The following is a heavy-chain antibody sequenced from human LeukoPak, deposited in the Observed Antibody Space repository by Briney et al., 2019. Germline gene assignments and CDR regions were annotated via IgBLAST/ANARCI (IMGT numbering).Heavy chain of an antibody. J-gene: IGHJ1*01. D-gene: IGHD3-22*01. CDR2: ITSSGGTM. V-gene: IGHV3-23*01. CDR3: AREKRATMIVVAITGYFQH. Sequence: GGSLRLSCAASGFTFSSYAISWVRQAPGKGLEWVSTITSSGGTMFYAASVKGRFTVSRDNPKNTLYLQMNSLRAEDTAVYYCAREKRATMIVVAITGYFQHWGQGTLVTVSS. CDR1: GFTFSSYA.